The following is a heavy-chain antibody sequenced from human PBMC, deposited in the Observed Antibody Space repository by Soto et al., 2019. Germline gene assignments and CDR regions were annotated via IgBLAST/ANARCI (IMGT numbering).Heavy chain of an antibody. CDR1: GGTFRNYP. V-gene: IGHV1-69*02. J-gene: IGHJ4*02. CDR2: IFPLTDIP. CDR3: ARGPLVVLNYFES. Sequence: QVQLVQSGTEVKKPGSSVKVSCKASGGTFRNYPINWVRQAPGRGLEWMGSIFPLTDIPDYAQNFQARLTIXAXXSTSTAYMELSSLTSDDTAMYFCARGPLVVLNYFESWGQGTLVTVSS.